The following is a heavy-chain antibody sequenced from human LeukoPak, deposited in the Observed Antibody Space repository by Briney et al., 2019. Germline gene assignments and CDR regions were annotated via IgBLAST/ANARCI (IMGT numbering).Heavy chain of an antibody. CDR2: INPSGGST. Sequence: GASVKVSCKASGYTFTSYYMHWVRQAPGQGLEWMGIINPSGGSTSYAQKFQGRLTMTRDTSTSTVYMELSSLRSEDTAVYYCARDRNYYYDSGGYYMDVWGKGTTVTVSS. D-gene: IGHD3-22*01. J-gene: IGHJ6*03. CDR3: ARDRNYYYDSGGYYMDV. V-gene: IGHV1-46*01. CDR1: GYTFTSYY.